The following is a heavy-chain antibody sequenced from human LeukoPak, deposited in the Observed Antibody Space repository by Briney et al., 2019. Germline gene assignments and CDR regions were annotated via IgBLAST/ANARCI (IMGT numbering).Heavy chain of an antibody. Sequence: SETLSLTCAVYGGSFSGYYWSWIRQPPGKGLEWIGEINHSGSTNYNPSLKSRVTISVDTSKNQFSLKLSSVTAADTAVYYCARRGYDSSGYFSNWGQRTLVTVSS. V-gene: IGHV4-34*01. CDR3: ARRGYDSSGYFSN. CDR2: INHSGST. CDR1: GGSFSGYY. D-gene: IGHD3-22*01. J-gene: IGHJ4*02.